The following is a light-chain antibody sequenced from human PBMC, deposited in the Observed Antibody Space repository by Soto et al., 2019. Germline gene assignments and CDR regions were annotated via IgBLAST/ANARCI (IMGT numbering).Light chain of an antibody. Sequence: DIQRTQSPSTLSGSVGNRVTITCWASQTISSWLAWYQQKPGKAPKILIYKASTLKSGVPSRFSGSGSGTEFTLTISSLQNDDFATYYCQHYNSYSEAFGQGTKVDIK. CDR2: KAS. CDR3: QHYNSYSEA. J-gene: IGKJ1*01. V-gene: IGKV1-5*03. CDR1: QTISSW.